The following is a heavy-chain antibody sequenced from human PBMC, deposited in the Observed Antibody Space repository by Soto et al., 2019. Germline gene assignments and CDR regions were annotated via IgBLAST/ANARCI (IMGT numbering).Heavy chain of an antibody. D-gene: IGHD6-19*01. Sequence: QIELQESGPGLVKPSQTLSLTCFVSGYFIGAGGYYWSWIRHHPGKGLEWIGSFYSSGSIIYNPFLSSRVSITGDMSTNQFSMSLTSVTAADTARYYCARMYSSGSGWFHPWGQGTLVTVSS. V-gene: IGHV4-31*03. CDR1: GYFIGAGGYY. CDR3: ARMYSSGSGWFHP. CDR2: FYSSGSI. J-gene: IGHJ5*02.